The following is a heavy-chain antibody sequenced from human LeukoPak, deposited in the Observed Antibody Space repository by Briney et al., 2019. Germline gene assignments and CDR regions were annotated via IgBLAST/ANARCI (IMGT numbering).Heavy chain of an antibody. CDR2: IRYDGSNK. D-gene: IGHD3-9*01. CDR1: GFTFSSYG. J-gene: IGHJ3*02. V-gene: IGHV3-30*02. Sequence: GGSLRLSCAASGFTFSSYGMHWVRQAPGKGLEWVAFIRYDGSNKYYADSVKGRFTISRDNSKNTLYLQMNSLRAEDTAVYYCARVFDDAFDIWGQGTMVTVSS. CDR3: ARVFDDAFDI.